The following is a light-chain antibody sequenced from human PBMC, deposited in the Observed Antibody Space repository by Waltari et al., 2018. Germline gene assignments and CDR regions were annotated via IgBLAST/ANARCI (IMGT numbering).Light chain of an antibody. Sequence: ETVMTQSPATLSVSPGEGATLSCRASEMVSTKLAWYQRKSGQAPRLLIYGASTRATGIPARFSGTGSGTEFTLTVSSLQSEDFALYYCQQYSNWPPTFGQGTKVDIK. V-gene: IGKV3-15*01. CDR1: EMVSTK. CDR2: GAS. J-gene: IGKJ1*01. CDR3: QQYSNWPPT.